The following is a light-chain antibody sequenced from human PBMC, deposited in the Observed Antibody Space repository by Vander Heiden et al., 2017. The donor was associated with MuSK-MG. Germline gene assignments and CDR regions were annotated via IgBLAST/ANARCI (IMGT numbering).Light chain of an antibody. CDR3: QQYGSPLKLT. J-gene: IGKJ4*01. CDR2: GAS. V-gene: IGKV3-20*01. Sequence: SVLTQSPGTLSLSPGERATLSCRASQSVSSSYLAWYQQKPGQAPRLLIYGASSRATGTPDRFSGSASGTDFTLTISRLEPEDFAVYYCQQYGSPLKLTFGGGTKVEIK. CDR1: QSVSSSY.